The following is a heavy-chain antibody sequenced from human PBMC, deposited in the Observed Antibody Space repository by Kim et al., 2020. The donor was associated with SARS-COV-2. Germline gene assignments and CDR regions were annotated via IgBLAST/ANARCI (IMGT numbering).Heavy chain of an antibody. CDR1: GFTFSSYS. Sequence: GGSLRLSCAASGFTFSSYSMNWVRQAPGKGLEWVSSISSSSSYIYYADSVKGRFTISRDNAKNSLYLQMNSLRAEDTAVYYCARDGIVLEWLPAYYYYGMDVWGQGTTVTVSS. CDR2: ISSSSSYI. D-gene: IGHD3-3*01. J-gene: IGHJ6*02. CDR3: ARDGIVLEWLPAYYYYGMDV. V-gene: IGHV3-21*01.